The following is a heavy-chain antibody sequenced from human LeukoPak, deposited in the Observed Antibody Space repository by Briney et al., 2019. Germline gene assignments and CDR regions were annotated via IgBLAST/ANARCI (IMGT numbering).Heavy chain of an antibody. CDR3: AKDVLRFLEWLFGVPAPDAFDV. D-gene: IGHD3-3*01. CDR2: ISYDGSNK. V-gene: IGHV3-30-3*01. J-gene: IGHJ3*01. CDR1: GFTFSSYA. Sequence: GGSLRLSYAASGFTFSSYAMHRVRQAPGKGLEWVAVISYDGSNKYYADSVKGRFTISRDNSKNTLYLQMNSLRAEDTAVYYCAKDVLRFLEWLFGVPAPDAFDVWGQGTMVTVSS.